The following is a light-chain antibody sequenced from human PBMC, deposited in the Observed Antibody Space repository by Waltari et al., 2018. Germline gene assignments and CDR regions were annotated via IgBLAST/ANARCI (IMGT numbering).Light chain of an antibody. Sequence: IQLTQSPSSLSASVGDRVTITCRASQGISSYLAWYQQKPGKAPNLLIYAALTLQSGVTSRFSGSGSGTECTLTISSLQPEDCATYYYQQFNTYPLTFGQGTRLEIK. V-gene: IGKV1-9*01. CDR2: AAL. J-gene: IGKJ5*01. CDR1: QGISSY. CDR3: QQFNTYPLT.